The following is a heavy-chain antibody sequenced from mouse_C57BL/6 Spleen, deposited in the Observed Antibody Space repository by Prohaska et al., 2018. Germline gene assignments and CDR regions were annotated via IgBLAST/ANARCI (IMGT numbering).Heavy chain of an antibody. J-gene: IGHJ4*01. V-gene: IGHV14-4*01. CDR1: GFNIKDDY. CDR2: IDPENGDT. D-gene: IGHD3-2*02. CDR3: TRQLRPPMDY. Sequence: GAELVRPGASVKLSCTASGFNIKDDYMHWVKQRPEQGLEWIGWIDPENGDTEYASKFQGKATITADTSSNTAYLQLSSLTSEDTAVYYCTRQLRPPMDYWGQGTSVTVSS.